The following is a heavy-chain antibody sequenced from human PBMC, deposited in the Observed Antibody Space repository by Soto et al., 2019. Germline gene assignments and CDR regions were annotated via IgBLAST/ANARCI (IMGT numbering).Heavy chain of an antibody. Sequence: ASVKVSCKASGYTFTSYGISWVRQAPGQGLEWMGWISAYNGNTNYAQKLQGRVTMTTDTSTGTAYMELRSLRSDDTAVYYCARGTYDFWSGYRYYGMDVWGQGTTVTVSS. V-gene: IGHV1-18*01. CDR3: ARGTYDFWSGYRYYGMDV. D-gene: IGHD3-3*01. CDR2: ISAYNGNT. J-gene: IGHJ6*02. CDR1: GYTFTSYG.